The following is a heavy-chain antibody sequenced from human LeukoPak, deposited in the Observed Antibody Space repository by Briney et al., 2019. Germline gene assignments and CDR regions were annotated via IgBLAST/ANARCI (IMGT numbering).Heavy chain of an antibody. CDR3: ARLSYYDSSGYYYDAFDI. CDR1: GGSISSYY. J-gene: IGHJ3*02. V-gene: IGHV4-4*07. CDR2: IYTSGST. Sequence: SETLSLTCTVSGGSISSYYWSWIRQPAGKGLEWIGRIYTSGSTNYNPSLKSRVTMSVDTSKNQFSLKLSSVTAADTAVYYCARLSYYDSSGYYYDAFDIWGQGTMVTVSS. D-gene: IGHD3-22*01.